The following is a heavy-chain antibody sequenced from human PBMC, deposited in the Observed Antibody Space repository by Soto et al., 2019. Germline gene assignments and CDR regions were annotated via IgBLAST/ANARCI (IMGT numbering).Heavy chain of an antibody. CDR2: ISYDGSNK. CDR3: ALDPGRPELYYYMDV. V-gene: IGHV3-30*03. J-gene: IGHJ6*03. Sequence: GGSLRLSCAASGFTFSSYGMHWVRQAPGKGLEWVAVISYDGSNKYYADSVKGRFTISRDNSKNTLYLQMNSLRAEDTAVYYCALDPGRPELYYYMDVWGKGTTVTVSS. CDR1: GFTFSSYG.